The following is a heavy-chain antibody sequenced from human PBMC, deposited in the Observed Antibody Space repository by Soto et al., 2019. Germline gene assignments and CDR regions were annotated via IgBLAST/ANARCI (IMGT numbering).Heavy chain of an antibody. V-gene: IGHV3-21*01. J-gene: IGHJ4*02. CDR2: ISSSSSYI. CDR3: ARALGYYDSSVGFDY. Sequence: GGSLRLSCAASGFTFSSYSMNWVRQAPGKGLEWVSSISSSSSYIYHADSVKGRFTISRDNAKNSLYLQMNSLRAEDTAVYYCARALGYYDSSVGFDYWGQGTLVTVSS. D-gene: IGHD3-22*01. CDR1: GFTFSSYS.